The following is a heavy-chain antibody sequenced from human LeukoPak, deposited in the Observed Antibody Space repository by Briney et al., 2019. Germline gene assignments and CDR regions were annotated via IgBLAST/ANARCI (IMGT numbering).Heavy chain of an antibody. V-gene: IGHV1-46*01. Sequence: GASVKVSCKASGYTFTSYYMHWVRQAPGQGLEWMGIINPSGGSTSYAQKFQGRVIMTRDMSTSTVYMELSSLRSEDTAVYYCARRKGAYDFWSGYYSDYYYMDVWGKGTTVTVSS. CDR1: GYTFTSYY. J-gene: IGHJ6*03. D-gene: IGHD3-3*01. CDR2: INPSGGST. CDR3: ARRKGAYDFWSGYYSDYYYMDV.